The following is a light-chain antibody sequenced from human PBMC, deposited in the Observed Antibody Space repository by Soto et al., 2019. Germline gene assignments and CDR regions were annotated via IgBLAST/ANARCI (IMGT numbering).Light chain of an antibody. J-gene: IGLJ1*01. CDR1: SSDIGGYDY. CDR3: SSYTSSSTL. CDR2: DVT. Sequence: QSALTQPPSASGSPGQSVTISCTGTSSDIGGYDYVSWHQQYPGKAPKLMIYDVTKRPSGVPDRFSGSKSGNTASLTVSGLRAEDEADYYCSSYTSSSTLFGTGTKVTVL. V-gene: IGLV2-8*01.